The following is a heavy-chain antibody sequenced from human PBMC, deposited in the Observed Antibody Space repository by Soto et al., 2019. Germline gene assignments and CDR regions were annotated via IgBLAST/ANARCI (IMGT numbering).Heavy chain of an antibody. V-gene: IGHV3-64D*06. Sequence: GESLKISCSASGFTFSSYAMHWVRQAPGKGLEYVSAISSNGGSTYYADSVKGRFTISRDNSKNTLYLQMSSLRAEDTAVYYCVKETSYYYGSGSYYWFDPWGQGTLVTVSS. J-gene: IGHJ5*02. D-gene: IGHD3-10*01. CDR1: GFTFSSYA. CDR3: VKETSYYYGSGSYYWFDP. CDR2: ISSNGGST.